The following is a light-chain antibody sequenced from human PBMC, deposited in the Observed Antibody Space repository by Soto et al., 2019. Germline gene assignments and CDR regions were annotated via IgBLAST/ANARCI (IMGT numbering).Light chain of an antibody. CDR2: AAS. CDR3: QQSYSTPLT. J-gene: IGKJ4*01. V-gene: IGKV1-39*01. CDR1: QSISSY. Sequence: DIQMTQSPSSLSASVGDRVTITCRASQSISSYLNWYQQKPGKAPKRLIYAASSLQSGVPSRFSGSGSGTDFTLTNSSLQPEDVATYYCQQSYSTPLTFGGGTKVEIK.